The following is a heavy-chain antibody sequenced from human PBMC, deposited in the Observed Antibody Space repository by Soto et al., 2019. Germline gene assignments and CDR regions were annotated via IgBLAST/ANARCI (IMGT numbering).Heavy chain of an antibody. J-gene: IGHJ4*02. CDR2: IYYSGST. CDR1: GGSISSYY. Sequence: PSETLSLTCTVSGGSISSYYWSWIRQPPGKGLEWIGYIYYSGSTNYNPSPKSRVTISVDTSKNQFSLKLSSVTAADTAVYYCARSAGSSGWYALAFDYWGQGTLVTVSS. CDR3: ARSAGSSGWYALAFDY. V-gene: IGHV4-59*01. D-gene: IGHD6-19*01.